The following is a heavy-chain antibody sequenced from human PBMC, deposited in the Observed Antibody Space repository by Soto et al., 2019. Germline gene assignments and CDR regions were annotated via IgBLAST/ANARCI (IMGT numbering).Heavy chain of an antibody. V-gene: IGHV3-30*03. Sequence: QVQLVESGGGVVQPGRSLRLSCAASGFTFSSYAMHWVRRAPGKGLEWVALISYAGSSTYYAESVKGRFTISRDNFKNTLSLQMNGLKAEDTAVYYCARVHGDYPWSSYSYGMEVWGPGTTVTVSS. CDR1: GFTFSSYA. D-gene: IGHD4-17*01. CDR3: ARVHGDYPWSSYSYGMEV. CDR2: ISYAGSST. J-gene: IGHJ6*02.